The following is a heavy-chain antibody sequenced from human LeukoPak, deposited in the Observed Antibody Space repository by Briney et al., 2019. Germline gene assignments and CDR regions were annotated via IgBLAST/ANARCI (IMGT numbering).Heavy chain of an antibody. V-gene: IGHV1-46*01. Sequence: ASVKVSCKASGYTFTSYYMHWVRQAPGQGLEWMGINNPSGGSTSYAQKFQGRVTMTRDTSTSTVYMELSSLTSEDTAVYYCARDRGLLYGSSGCLDHWGPGTLVTVSS. D-gene: IGHD6-19*01. CDR3: ARDRGLLYGSSGCLDH. CDR1: GYTFTSYY. CDR2: NNPSGGST. J-gene: IGHJ4*02.